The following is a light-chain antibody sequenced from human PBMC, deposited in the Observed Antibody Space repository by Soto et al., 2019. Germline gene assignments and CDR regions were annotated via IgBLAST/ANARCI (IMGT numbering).Light chain of an antibody. Sequence: EIVLTQSPGTLSLSPGERATLSCRASQSVSSSYLAWYQQKPGQAPRLLIYAASSRAAGIPDKFSGSGSGTDFTLTISRLEPEGFAVYYCQQYGSSPLYTFGQGTKLEIK. CDR2: AAS. J-gene: IGKJ2*01. CDR1: QSVSSSY. V-gene: IGKV3-20*01. CDR3: QQYGSSPLYT.